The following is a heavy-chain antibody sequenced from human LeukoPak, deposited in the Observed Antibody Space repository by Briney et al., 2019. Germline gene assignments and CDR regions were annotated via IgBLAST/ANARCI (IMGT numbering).Heavy chain of an antibody. J-gene: IGHJ5*02. V-gene: IGHV3-15*01. CDR1: GFTFSSYA. CDR3: TTDDIVVVDGNWFDP. D-gene: IGHD2-15*01. CDR2: IKSKTDGGTT. Sequence: GGSLRLSCAASGFTFSSYAMHWVRQAPGKGLEWVGRIKSKTDGGTTDYAAPAKGRFTISRDDSKNTLYLQMNSLKTEDTAVYYCTTDDIVVVDGNWFDPWGQGTLVTVSS.